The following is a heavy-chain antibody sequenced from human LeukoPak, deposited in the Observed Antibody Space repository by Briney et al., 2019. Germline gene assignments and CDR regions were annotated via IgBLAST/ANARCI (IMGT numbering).Heavy chain of an antibody. CDR1: GGSFSGYY. D-gene: IGHD3-10*01. Sequence: PSETLSLTCAVYGGSFSGYYWSWIRQPPGKGLEWIGEINHSGSTNYNPSLKSRVTISVDTSKNQFSLQLSSVTAADTAVYYCARVGRITMVRGVRYYYYYMDVWGKGTTVTVSS. CDR3: ARVGRITMVRGVRYYYYYMDV. CDR2: INHSGST. J-gene: IGHJ6*03. V-gene: IGHV4-34*01.